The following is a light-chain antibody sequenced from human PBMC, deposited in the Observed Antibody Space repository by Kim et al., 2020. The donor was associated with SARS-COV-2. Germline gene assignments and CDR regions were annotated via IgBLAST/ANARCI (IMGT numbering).Light chain of an antibody. CDR2: GGS. CDR1: KGVNDN. J-gene: IGKJ1*01. CDR3: QQYDEWPWT. Sequence: VLPGERAHLSGRSTKGVNDNLAWYQEKPGQPPRLLVYGGSVTPTYIPARFSGSGSKTEYTLTVTSLQSEDFAIYYCQQYDEWPWTFGQGTKVDIK. V-gene: IGKV3-15*01.